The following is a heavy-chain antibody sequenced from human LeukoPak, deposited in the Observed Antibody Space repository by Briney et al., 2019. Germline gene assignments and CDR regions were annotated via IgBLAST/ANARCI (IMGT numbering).Heavy chain of an antibody. V-gene: IGHV3-21*01. CDR3: ARVPSTVTPGWGFDY. Sequence: GGSLRLSCAASGFTFSSYRIKWVRQAPGKGLGWVSSISSSSSYIYYAPSVKGRFNISRDNVKSALYLQMNGLRAVYTAVYYCARVPSTVTPGWGFDYWGQGTLVTVS. D-gene: IGHD4-17*01. CDR2: ISSSSSYI. CDR1: GFTFSSYR. J-gene: IGHJ4*02.